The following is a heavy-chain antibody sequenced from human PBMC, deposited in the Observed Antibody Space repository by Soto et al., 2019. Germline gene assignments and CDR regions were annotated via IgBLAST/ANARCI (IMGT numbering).Heavy chain of an antibody. Sequence: PGGSLRLSCAASGFPFSSYGMHWVRQAPGKGLEWVAIIWYDGSNKYYAESVKGRFTISREDSKNTLYLQMNSLRAEDTAVYYCARSYSGYDYVGYWGQGTLVTVFS. CDR2: IWYDGSNK. CDR3: ARSYSGYDYVGY. V-gene: IGHV3-33*01. D-gene: IGHD5-12*01. J-gene: IGHJ4*02. CDR1: GFPFSSYG.